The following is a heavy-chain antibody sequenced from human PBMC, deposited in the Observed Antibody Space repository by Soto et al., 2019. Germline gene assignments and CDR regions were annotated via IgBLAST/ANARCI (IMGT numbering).Heavy chain of an antibody. J-gene: IGHJ4*02. CDR2: MYYGGRT. Sequence: LSLTCTVSGGSISSYYWSWIRQPPGKGLEWIGYMYYGGRTNYNPSLKSRVTISVDTSKMQVSLKLSSVTAADTAVYYCAKGYRSVQLWSFDYWGQGTLVTV. CDR1: GGSISSYY. CDR3: AKGYRSVQLWSFDY. V-gene: IGHV4-59*08. D-gene: IGHD5-18*01.